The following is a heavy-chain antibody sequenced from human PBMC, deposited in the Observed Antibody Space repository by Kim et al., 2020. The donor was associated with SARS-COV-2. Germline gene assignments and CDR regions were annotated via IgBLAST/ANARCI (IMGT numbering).Heavy chain of an antibody. CDR1: GGSFSGYY. D-gene: IGHD3-22*01. CDR2: INHSGST. CDR3: ARGPSGGYYYLGGYYYGMDV. V-gene: IGHV4-34*01. J-gene: IGHJ6*02. Sequence: SETLSLTCAVYGGSFSGYYWSWIRQPPGKGLEWIGEINHSGSTNYNPSLKSRVTISVDTSKNQFSLKLSSVTAADTAVYYCARGPSGGYYYLGGYYYGMDVWGQGTTVTVSS.